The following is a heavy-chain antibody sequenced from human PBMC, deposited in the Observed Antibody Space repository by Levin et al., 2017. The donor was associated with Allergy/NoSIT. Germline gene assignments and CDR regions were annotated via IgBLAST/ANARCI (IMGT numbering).Heavy chain of an antibody. CDR1: GFTFSTYA. V-gene: IGHV3-23*01. CDR3: AKSLRPYGDLEKVFDD. D-gene: IGHD4-17*01. Sequence: PGGSLRLSCAASGFTFSTYAISWVRQAPGKGLEWVSAISGSGRTTFYADSVKGRFTISRDNSKNTLHLQITSLRAVDTAIYYCAKSLRPYGDLEKVFDDWGQGTLVTVSS. J-gene: IGHJ4*02. CDR2: ISGSGRTT.